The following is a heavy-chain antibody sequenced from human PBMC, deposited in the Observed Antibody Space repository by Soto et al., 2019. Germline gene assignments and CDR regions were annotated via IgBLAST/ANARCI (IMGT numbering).Heavy chain of an antibody. D-gene: IGHD3-16*01. CDR2: IYHSGST. CDR1: GGSISSSNW. J-gene: IGHJ4*02. Sequence: QVQLQESGPGLVKPSGTLSLTCAVSGGSISSSNWWSWVRQPPGQGLEWIGEIYHSGSTNYNPSLKRRVTISVDKSKNQFSLKLSSVTAADTAVYYWARHYTQGGGLDYWGQGTLVTVSS. CDR3: ARHYTQGGGLDY. V-gene: IGHV4-4*02.